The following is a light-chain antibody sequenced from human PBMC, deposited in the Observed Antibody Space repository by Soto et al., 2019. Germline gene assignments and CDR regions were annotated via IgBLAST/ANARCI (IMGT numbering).Light chain of an antibody. V-gene: IGKV1-5*03. CDR2: KAS. Sequence: DIQMTQSPSTLSASVGDRVTITCRASQNINNWLAWYQQKPGKAPKFLIHKASSLESGVPSRFSGSGSGTEFTLTTSSLQPDSFATYYCQQYNTNSLTFGQGTKLEI. CDR3: QQYNTNSLT. CDR1: QNINNW. J-gene: IGKJ2*01.